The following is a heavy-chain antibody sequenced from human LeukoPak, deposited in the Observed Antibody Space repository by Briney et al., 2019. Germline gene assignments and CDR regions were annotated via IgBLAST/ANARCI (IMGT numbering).Heavy chain of an antibody. V-gene: IGHV1-18*01. J-gene: IGHJ4*02. CDR2: ISAYNGNT. CDR1: GYTFTSYG. Sequence: GASVKVSCKASGYTFTSYGISWVRQAPGQGLEWMGWISAYNGNTNYAQKLQGRVTMTTDTSTSTAYMELRSLRSDDTAVYYCARSDSSSWYFPLNFDYWGQGTLVTVSS. D-gene: IGHD6-13*01. CDR3: ARSDSSSWYFPLNFDY.